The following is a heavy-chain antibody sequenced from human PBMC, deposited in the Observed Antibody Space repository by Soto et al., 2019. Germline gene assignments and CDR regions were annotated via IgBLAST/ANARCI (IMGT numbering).Heavy chain of an antibody. V-gene: IGHV4-34*01. J-gene: IGHJ4*02. CDR2: INHSGST. CDR1: GGSFSGYY. CDR3: ARGGGGIPPPTPKYYFDY. Sequence: SETLSLTCAVYGGSFSGYYWSWIRQPPGKGLEWIGEINHSGSTNYNPSLKSRVTISVDTSKNQFSLKLSSVTAADTAVYYCARGGGGIPPPTPKYYFDYWGQGTLVTVSS. D-gene: IGHD3-16*01.